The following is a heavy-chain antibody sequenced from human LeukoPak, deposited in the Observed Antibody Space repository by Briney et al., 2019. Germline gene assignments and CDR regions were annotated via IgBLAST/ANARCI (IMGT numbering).Heavy chain of an antibody. CDR2: FDPEDGET. CDR1: GYTLTELS. V-gene: IGHV1-24*01. CDR3: VADCSGGSCYSGFDY. J-gene: IGHJ4*02. Sequence: ASVKVSCKVSGYTLTELSMHWVRQAPGKGLEWMGGFDPEDGETIYAQKFQGRVTVTEDTSTDTAYMELSSLRSEDTAVYYCVADCSGGSCYSGFDYWGQGTLVTVSS. D-gene: IGHD2-15*01.